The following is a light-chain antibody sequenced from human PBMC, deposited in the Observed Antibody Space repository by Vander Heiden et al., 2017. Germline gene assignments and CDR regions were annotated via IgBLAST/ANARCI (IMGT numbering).Light chain of an antibody. CDR3: GGWDETVNGYV. CDR1: SSNIGSHH. CDR2: RGD. J-gene: IGLJ1*01. Sequence: QSLVTQPPSASGTPGHRVTISCSGSSSNIGSHHVYWYPHLPGADPTLVIYRGDPRPSWVLARFSGSTSDTSASLATSGLRAEEEGDDYCGGWDETVNGYVFGSGTKVTVL. V-gene: IGLV1-47*01.